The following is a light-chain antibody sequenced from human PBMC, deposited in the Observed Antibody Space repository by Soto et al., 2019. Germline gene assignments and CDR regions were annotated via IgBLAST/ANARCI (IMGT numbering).Light chain of an antibody. J-gene: IGKJ1*01. V-gene: IGKV1-5*01. Sequence: DIQMTQSPSTLSASVGDRVTITCRASQSISSWLAWYQQKPGKAPKLLIYDASSLKSGVTARFSGSGYGTQFTLTISSLQPDDLATYYCQQYNSYPRTFGQGTKVENK. CDR3: QQYNSYPRT. CDR1: QSISSW. CDR2: DAS.